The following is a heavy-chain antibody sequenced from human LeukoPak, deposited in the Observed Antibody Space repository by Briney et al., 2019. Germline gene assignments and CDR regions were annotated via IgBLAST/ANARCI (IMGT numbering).Heavy chain of an antibody. CDR1: GFTFSSYA. CDR3: ARDFRFHDDY. J-gene: IGHJ4*02. CDR2: ISGSGGST. Sequence: GGSLRLSCAASGFTFSSYAMSWVRQAPGKGLEWVSAISGSGGSTYYADSVKGRFTISRDNAKNSVYLQVNSLRVEDTAVYYCARDFRFHDDYWGQGTLVTVSS. V-gene: IGHV3-23*01.